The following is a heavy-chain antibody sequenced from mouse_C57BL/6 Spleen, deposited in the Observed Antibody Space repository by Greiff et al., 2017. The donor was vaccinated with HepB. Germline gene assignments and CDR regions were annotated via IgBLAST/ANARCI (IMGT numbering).Heavy chain of an antibody. CDR3: ARDDYDEGAFDY. Sequence: VKLQQSGAELARPGASVKMSCKASGYTFTSYTMHWVKQRPGQGLEWIGYINPSSGYTKYNQKFKDKATLTADKSSSTAYMQLSSLTSEDSAVYYCARDDYDEGAFDYWGQGTTLTVSS. CDR1: GYTFTSYT. J-gene: IGHJ2*01. V-gene: IGHV1-4*01. D-gene: IGHD2-4*01. CDR2: INPSSGYT.